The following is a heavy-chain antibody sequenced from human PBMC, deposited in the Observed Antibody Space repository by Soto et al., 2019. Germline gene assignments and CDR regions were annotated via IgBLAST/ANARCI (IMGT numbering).Heavy chain of an antibody. J-gene: IGHJ6*02. D-gene: IGHD3-22*01. CDR3: ARESRRAVVSTGEGHHPAYCCYGMDV. CDR2: IYYSGST. V-gene: IGHV4-31*03. CDR1: GGSISSGGYY. Sequence: QVQLQESGPGLVKPSQTLSLTCTVSGGSISSGGYYWSWIRQHPGKGLEWIGYIYYSGSTYYNPSLQTRVTISVDNAKNLCSRKVSSVIAADTTVYSCARESRRAVVSTGEGHHPAYCCYGMDVWGQGTTVTGS.